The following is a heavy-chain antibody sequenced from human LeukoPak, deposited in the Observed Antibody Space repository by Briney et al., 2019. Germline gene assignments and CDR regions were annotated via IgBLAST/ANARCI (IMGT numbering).Heavy chain of an antibody. Sequence: SVKVSCKASGGTFSSYAISWVRQAPGQGLEWMGGIIPIFGTANYAQKFQGRVTITADESTSTAYMELSSLRFEDTAVYYCTRSVRNGHIDYWGQGTLVTVSS. J-gene: IGHJ4*02. CDR3: TRSVRNGHIDY. CDR1: GGTFSSYA. D-gene: IGHD2-21*01. CDR2: IIPIFGTA. V-gene: IGHV1-69*13.